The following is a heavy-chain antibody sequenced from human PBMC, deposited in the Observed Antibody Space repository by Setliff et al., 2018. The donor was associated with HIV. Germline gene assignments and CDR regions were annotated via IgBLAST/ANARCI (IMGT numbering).Heavy chain of an antibody. CDR2: IHSYGST. Sequence: SETLSLTCTVSGGSISSHYWSWIRQPPGKGLEWIGSIHSYGSTDYNPSLESRVTISVDTSKNQLSLNLTSVTAADTAVYYCARVETTVRGATYAMDVWGQGTTVTVSS. J-gene: IGHJ6*02. CDR3: ARVETTVRGATYAMDV. D-gene: IGHD3-10*01. V-gene: IGHV4-59*11. CDR1: GGSISSHY.